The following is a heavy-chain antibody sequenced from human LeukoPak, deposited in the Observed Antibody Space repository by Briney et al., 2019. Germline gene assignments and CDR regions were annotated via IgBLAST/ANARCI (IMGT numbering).Heavy chain of an antibody. V-gene: IGHV1-2*02. D-gene: IGHD6-13*01. CDR3: ASKKAAAGTFVVI. Sequence: ASVKVSCKASGYTFTDYYMHWVRQAPGQGLEWMGWINPNSGGTNYAQKFQGRVTMTRDTSISTAYMELSRLRSDDTAVYYCASKKAAAGTFVVIWGQGTMVTVSS. CDR1: GYTFTDYY. J-gene: IGHJ3*02. CDR2: INPNSGGT.